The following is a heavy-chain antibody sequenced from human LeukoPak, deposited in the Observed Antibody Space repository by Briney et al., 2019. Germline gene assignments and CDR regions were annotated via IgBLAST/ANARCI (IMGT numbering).Heavy chain of an antibody. CDR1: GFTFSNYW. D-gene: IGHD6-19*01. V-gene: IGHV3-74*03. CDR3: ARDGDRIAVAGFDY. J-gene: IGHJ4*02. CDR2: INSRVTIT. Sequence: GVSLRLSCAASGFTFSNYWMHWVRQAPGKGLVWVSRINSRVTITEYADSVKGRFTISRDNAKNTLYLQMNSLRAEDTAVYYCARDGDRIAVAGFDYWGQGTLVTVSS.